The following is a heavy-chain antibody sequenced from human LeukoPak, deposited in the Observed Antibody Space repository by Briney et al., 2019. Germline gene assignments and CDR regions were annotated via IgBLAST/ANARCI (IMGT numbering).Heavy chain of an antibody. J-gene: IGHJ6*03. CDR2: IYTSGST. V-gene: IGHV4-61*02. CDR3: ARAHSGSTLDYYYYYYMDV. CDR1: GGSISSGSYY. Sequence: SQTLSLTCTVSGGSISSGSYYWSWIRQPAGKGLEWIGRIYTSGSTNYNPSLKSRFTISVDTSKNQFSLKLSSVTAADTAVYYCARAHSGSTLDYYYYYYMDVWGKGTTVTVSS. D-gene: IGHD1-26*01.